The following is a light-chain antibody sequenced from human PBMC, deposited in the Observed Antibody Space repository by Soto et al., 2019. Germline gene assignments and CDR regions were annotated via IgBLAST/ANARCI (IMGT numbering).Light chain of an antibody. CDR2: KAS. Sequence: DIQMTQSPSTLSASVGDRVTITCRASQSISSWLAWYQQKPGKDPKLLIYKASSLESGVPSRFSGSGSGTEFTLTISSLQPDDFATYYCQQYNSYPSTFGRGTKLEIK. V-gene: IGKV1-5*03. CDR3: QQYNSYPST. CDR1: QSISSW. J-gene: IGKJ2*01.